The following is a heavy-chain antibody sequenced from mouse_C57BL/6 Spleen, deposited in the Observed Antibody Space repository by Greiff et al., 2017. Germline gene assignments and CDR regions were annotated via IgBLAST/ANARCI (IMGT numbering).Heavy chain of an antibody. D-gene: IGHD2-1*01. J-gene: IGHJ2*01. V-gene: IGHV1-69*01. CDR2: IDPSDSYT. CDR1: GYTFTSYW. CDR3: ARGGGNYVLDY. Sequence: VQLQQPGAELVMPGASVKLSCKASGYTFTSYWMHWVKQRPGQGLEWIGEIDPSDSYTNYNQKFKGKSTLTVDKSSSTAYMQLSSLTSEDSAVYYCARGGGNYVLDYWGQGTTLTVSS.